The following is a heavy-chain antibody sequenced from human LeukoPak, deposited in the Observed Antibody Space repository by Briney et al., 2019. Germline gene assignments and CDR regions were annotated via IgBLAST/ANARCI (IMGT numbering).Heavy chain of an antibody. V-gene: IGHV3-30*03. D-gene: IGHD2-15*01. CDR1: GFTFSTYG. Sequence: GGSLTLSCAASGFTFSTYGIHGVRQAPGKGLEWGGLLSSGGINKHYADSVKGRFIISRDNSMNTLYLQMNSLGVEDTAVYYCARDHAGSGRAFDYWGQGTLVTVSS. CDR3: ARDHAGSGRAFDY. J-gene: IGHJ4*02. CDR2: LSSGGINK.